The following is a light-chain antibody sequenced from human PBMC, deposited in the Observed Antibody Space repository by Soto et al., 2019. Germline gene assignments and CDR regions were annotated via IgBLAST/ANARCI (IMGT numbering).Light chain of an antibody. Sequence: QSALTQPPSASGSPGQSVTISCTGTSSDVGGYNYVSWYQQHPGKAPKLMIYEVSKRPSGVPDRFSGSKSGNTASLTVSGLQAEDEDDYYCTSYAGSNKFAVFGGGTKLTVL. CDR3: TSYAGSNKFAV. CDR2: EVS. CDR1: SSDVGGYNY. J-gene: IGLJ2*01. V-gene: IGLV2-8*01.